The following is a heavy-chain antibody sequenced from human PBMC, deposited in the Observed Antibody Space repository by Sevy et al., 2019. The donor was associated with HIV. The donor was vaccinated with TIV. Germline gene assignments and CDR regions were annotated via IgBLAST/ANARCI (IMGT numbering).Heavy chain of an antibody. V-gene: IGHV3-30-3*01. J-gene: IGHJ6*02. D-gene: IGHD6-13*01. CDR3: ARDRGSSSWYGDYYGMDV. Sequence: GGSLRLSCAASGFTFSSYAMHWVRQAPGKGLEWVAVISYDGSNKYYADSVKGRFTISRDNSKNTLYLQMNSLRAEDTAVYYCARDRGSSSWYGDYYGMDVWGQGTTVTVSS. CDR2: ISYDGSNK. CDR1: GFTFSSYA.